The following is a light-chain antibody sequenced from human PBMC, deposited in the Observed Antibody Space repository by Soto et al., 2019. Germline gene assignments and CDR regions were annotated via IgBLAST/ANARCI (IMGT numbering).Light chain of an antibody. CDR1: QSVSSSY. CDR3: QQYGSSPRT. Sequence: EIVLTQSPGTLSLSPGERATLSCRASQSVSSSYLGWYQQKPGQAPRLLIYGASSRATGIPDRFSGSGSGTDFTLTISRLEPGDFAVYYCQQYGSSPRTFGQGTKVEIK. V-gene: IGKV3-20*01. J-gene: IGKJ1*01. CDR2: GAS.